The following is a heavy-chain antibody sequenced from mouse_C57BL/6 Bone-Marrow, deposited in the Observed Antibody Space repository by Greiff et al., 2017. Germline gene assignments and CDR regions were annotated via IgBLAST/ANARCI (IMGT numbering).Heavy chain of an antibody. CDR1: GFTFSDYG. J-gene: IGHJ3*01. CDR3: ARAFYGNYVAWFAY. Sequence: EVQLVESGGGLVKPGGSLKLSCAASGFTFSDYGMHWVRQAPEKGLEWVAYISSGSSTIYYADTLKGRFTISRDNAKNTLFLQMTSLRSEDTAMYYCARAFYGNYVAWFAYWGQGTLVTVSA. CDR2: ISSGSSTI. V-gene: IGHV5-17*01. D-gene: IGHD2-1*01.